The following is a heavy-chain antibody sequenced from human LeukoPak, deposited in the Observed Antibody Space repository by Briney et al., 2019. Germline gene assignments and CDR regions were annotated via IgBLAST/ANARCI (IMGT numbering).Heavy chain of an antibody. Sequence: GGSLRLSCAASGFTFSSYSMNWVRQAPGKGLEWVSSISSSSSYIYYADSVKGRFTISRDNAKNSLYLQMNSLRAEDTAVYYCARPYYYGSGSSYGMDVWGQGTTVTVSS. V-gene: IGHV3-21*01. CDR3: ARPYYYGSGSSYGMDV. D-gene: IGHD3-10*01. CDR2: ISSSSSYI. CDR1: GFTFSSYS. J-gene: IGHJ6*02.